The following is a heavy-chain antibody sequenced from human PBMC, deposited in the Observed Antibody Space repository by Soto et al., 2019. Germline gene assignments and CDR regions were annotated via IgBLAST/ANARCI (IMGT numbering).Heavy chain of an antibody. D-gene: IGHD3-22*01. V-gene: IGHV1-69*13. Sequence: SVKVSCKASGCTFSSYSISWVRQAPGQGLEWMGGIIPIFGTANYAQKFQGRVTITADESTSTAYMELSSLRSEDTAVYYCARDRRYYYDSSGYYHYYYYGMYVWGQGTTVTVSS. CDR3: ARDRRYYYDSSGYYHYYYYGMYV. CDR1: GCTFSSYS. J-gene: IGHJ6*02. CDR2: IIPIFGTA.